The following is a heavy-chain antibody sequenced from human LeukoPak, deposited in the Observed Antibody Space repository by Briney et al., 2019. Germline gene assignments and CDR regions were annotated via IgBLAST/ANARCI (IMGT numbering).Heavy chain of an antibody. CDR2: IYYSGST. J-gene: IGHJ4*02. CDR1: GGSISSYY. Sequence: SETLSLTCTVSGGSISSYYWSWIRQPPGKGLEWIGYIYYSGSTYYNPSLRSRVTISVDTSKNQFSLKLSSVTAADTAVYYCARDVQDTHFDYWGQGTRVTVSS. V-gene: IGHV4-59*01. CDR3: ARDVQDTHFDY.